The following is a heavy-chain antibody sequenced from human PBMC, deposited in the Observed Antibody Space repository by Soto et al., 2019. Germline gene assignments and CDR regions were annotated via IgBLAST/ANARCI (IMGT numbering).Heavy chain of an antibody. V-gene: IGHV1-69*12. Sequence: QVQLVQSGAEVKKPGSSVKVSCKASGGTFSSYAITWVRQAPGQGLEWMGEIIPIFDTANYAQKFQGRVTSTADESTSTDYMELSSLRSEDTAVYYCARDRGPSSGYYPYWFDPWGQGTLVTVSS. D-gene: IGHD3-22*01. CDR2: IIPIFDTA. CDR3: ARDRGPSSGYYPYWFDP. J-gene: IGHJ5*02. CDR1: GGTFSSYA.